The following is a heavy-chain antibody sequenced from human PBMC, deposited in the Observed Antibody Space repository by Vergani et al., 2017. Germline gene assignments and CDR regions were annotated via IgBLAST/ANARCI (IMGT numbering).Heavy chain of an antibody. J-gene: IGHJ6*02. V-gene: IGHV4-34*01. CDR3: ARGIYCGSGSYYRTYYYYGMDV. Sequence: QVQLQQWGAGLLKPSETLSLTCAVYGGSFCGYYWSWIRQPPGKGLEWIGEINHSGSTNYNPSLKSRVTISVDTSKNQFSLKLSSVTAADTAVYYCARGIYCGSGSYYRTYYYYGMDVWGQGTTVTVSS. D-gene: IGHD3-10*01. CDR2: INHSGST. CDR1: GGSFCGYY.